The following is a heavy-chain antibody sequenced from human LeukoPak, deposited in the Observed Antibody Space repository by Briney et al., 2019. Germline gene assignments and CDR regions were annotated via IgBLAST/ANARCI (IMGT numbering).Heavy chain of an antibody. J-gene: IGHJ4*02. CDR2: IYYSGST. Sequence: SETLSLTCTVSGGSISSYYWGWIRQPPGKGLEWIGYIYYSGSTNYNPSLKSRVTISVDTSKNQFSLKLSSVTAADTAVYYCARLEIAAAGNYNYFDYWGQGTLVTVSS. CDR1: GGSISSYY. D-gene: IGHD6-13*01. V-gene: IGHV4-59*08. CDR3: ARLEIAAAGNYNYFDY.